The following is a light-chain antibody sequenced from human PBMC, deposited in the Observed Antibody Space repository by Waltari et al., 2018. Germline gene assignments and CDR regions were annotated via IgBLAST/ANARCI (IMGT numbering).Light chain of an antibody. J-gene: IGKJ2*01. CDR2: LGS. Sequence: VMTPSPLSLPVTPGEPASISCRSSQSLLHSNGYNYLHWYLQKPGQSPQLLIYLGSNRASGVPDRFSGSGSGTDFTLKISRVEAEDVGVYYCMQALQTPYTFGQGTKLEIK. CDR3: MQALQTPYT. V-gene: IGKV2-28*01. CDR1: QSLLHSNGYNY.